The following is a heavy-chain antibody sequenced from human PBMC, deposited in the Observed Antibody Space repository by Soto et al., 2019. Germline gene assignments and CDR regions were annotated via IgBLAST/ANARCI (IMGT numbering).Heavy chain of an antibody. Sequence: QVQLVQSGAEVKKPGASVKVSCTASGYTFTGYYMHWVRQAPGQGLEWMGGINPNSGGTNYAQKFQGRVTMTRDTSISKAYMELSRLRSDDTAVYYCARDDEHYDILTGYFRRDGMDVWGRGTTVTVTS. J-gene: IGHJ6*02. CDR3: ARDDEHYDILTGYFRRDGMDV. CDR2: INPNSGGT. CDR1: GYTFTGYY. D-gene: IGHD3-9*01. V-gene: IGHV1-2*02.